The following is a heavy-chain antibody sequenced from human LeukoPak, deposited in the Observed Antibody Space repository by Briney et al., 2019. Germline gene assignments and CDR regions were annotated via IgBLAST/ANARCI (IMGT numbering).Heavy chain of an antibody. Sequence: GRSLRLSCAASGFSFRSRAMRWVRQAPGKGLEWVAFISYDGTIKHYPDALKGRFTISRDNSQGTLYLQMNSLRAEDTAVYYCARDPDYAGDSWASFDFWGQGTLVIVSS. J-gene: IGHJ4*02. CDR1: GFSFRSRA. D-gene: IGHD4-23*01. CDR3: ARDPDYAGDSWASFDF. V-gene: IGHV3-30*01. CDR2: ISYDGTIK.